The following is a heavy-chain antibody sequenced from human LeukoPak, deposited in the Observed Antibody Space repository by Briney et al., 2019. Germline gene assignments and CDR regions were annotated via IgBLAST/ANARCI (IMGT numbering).Heavy chain of an antibody. Sequence: ASVKVSCKASGYTFTGYYMHWVRQAPGQGLEWMGWINPNSGGTNYAQKFQGRVTMTRDTSISTAYMELSRLRSDDTAVYYCARVTYSRGWSDYWGEGTLVTVSS. CDR2: INPNSGGT. V-gene: IGHV1-2*02. J-gene: IGHJ4*02. D-gene: IGHD6-19*01. CDR1: GYTFTGYY. CDR3: ARVTYSRGWSDY.